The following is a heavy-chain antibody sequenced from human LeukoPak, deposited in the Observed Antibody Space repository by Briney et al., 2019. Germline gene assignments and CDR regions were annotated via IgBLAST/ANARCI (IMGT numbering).Heavy chain of an antibody. Sequence: PGGSLRLSCAASGFTFDDYAMHWVRQAPGKGLESVSGISWNSGSIGYADSVKGRFTISRDNAKNSLYLQMNSLRAEDTALYYCAKAPYSSGWYFIDYWGQGTPVTVSS. D-gene: IGHD6-19*01. CDR3: AKAPYSSGWYFIDY. CDR1: GFTFDDYA. CDR2: ISWNSGSI. V-gene: IGHV3-9*01. J-gene: IGHJ4*02.